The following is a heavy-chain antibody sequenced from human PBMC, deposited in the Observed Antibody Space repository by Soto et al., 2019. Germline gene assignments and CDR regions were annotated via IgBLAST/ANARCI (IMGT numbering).Heavy chain of an antibody. CDR3: VSLPASQYYHGADV. D-gene: IGHD2-2*01. Sequence: PSQTLSLTSSVSSVSISYYYWNWNRQPPGKGLEWIGHVYYTGITSYNRSLNSRVTISVDMSKNHISLKLGSVTASDTAVYYCVSLPASQYYHGADVWGQGIRVTVSS. V-gene: IGHV4-59*01. CDR1: SVSISYYY. CDR2: VYYTGIT. J-gene: IGHJ6*02.